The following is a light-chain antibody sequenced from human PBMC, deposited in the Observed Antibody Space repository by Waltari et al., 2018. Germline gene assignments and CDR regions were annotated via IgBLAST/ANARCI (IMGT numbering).Light chain of an antibody. J-gene: IGKJ4*01. CDR1: QYINNY. Sequence: DIQMTQSPSSVSASVGDRVTITCRASQYINNYLNWYQQKPGRGPKLLIYAASNLQSGVPSRFSGSRSGTDFTLTSSSLQPEDFATYFCQQSYSNITLTFGGGTKVEVK. CDR3: QQSYSNITLT. V-gene: IGKV1-39*01. CDR2: AAS.